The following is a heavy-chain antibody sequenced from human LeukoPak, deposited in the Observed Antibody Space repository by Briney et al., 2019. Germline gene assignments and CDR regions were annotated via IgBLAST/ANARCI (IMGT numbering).Heavy chain of an antibody. D-gene: IGHD1-26*01. V-gene: IGHV3-23*01. CDR1: GFIFSSYP. CDR3: AKENPVGGTNYFDY. J-gene: IGHJ4*02. Sequence: PGGSLRLSCAASGFIFSSYPMSWVRQAPGKGLEWVSAITSSGDNIYYAASVQGRFTISRDNSKNTLSLQMNTLRAEDTAIYYCAKENPVGGTNYFDYWGQGTLVTVSS. CDR2: ITSSGDNI.